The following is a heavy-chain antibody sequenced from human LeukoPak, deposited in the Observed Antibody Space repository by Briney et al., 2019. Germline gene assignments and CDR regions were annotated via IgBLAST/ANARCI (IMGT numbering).Heavy chain of an antibody. CDR2: ISYDGSNK. D-gene: IGHD3-10*01. J-gene: IGHJ4*02. CDR1: GFTFRNCG. Sequence: GGSLRLSCAASGFTFRNCGMVWVRQSPGKGLEWVAIISYDGSNKYHADSVKGRFTISRDNSKNTLYLQMNSLRTEDTAVYYCASLRYGSGSYYNDYWGQGTLVTVSS. CDR3: ASLRYGSGSYYNDY. V-gene: IGHV3-30*03.